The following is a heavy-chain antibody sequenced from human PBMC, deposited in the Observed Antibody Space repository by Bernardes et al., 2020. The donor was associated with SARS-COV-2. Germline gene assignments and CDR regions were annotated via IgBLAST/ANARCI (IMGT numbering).Heavy chain of an antibody. Sequence: GGSLRLSCAASGFTFSSYGMHWVRQAPGKGLEWVAVIWYDGSNKYYADSVKGRFTISRDNSKNTLYLQMNSLRAEDTAVYYCARELDSTLYYYYGMDVWGQGTTVTVAS. CDR3: ARELDSTLYYYYGMDV. V-gene: IGHV3-33*01. D-gene: IGHD2-15*01. CDR2: IWYDGSNK. CDR1: GFTFSSYG. J-gene: IGHJ6*02.